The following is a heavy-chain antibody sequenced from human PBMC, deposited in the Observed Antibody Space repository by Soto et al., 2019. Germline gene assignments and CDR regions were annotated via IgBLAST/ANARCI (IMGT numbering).Heavy chain of an antibody. CDR2: ISGSGGST. CDR1: GFTFSTYA. J-gene: IGHJ6*01. CDR3: AKDQEKYYGSGIYTFCYCGMDV. Sequence: EVQLLESGGGLVQPGGSLRLSCATSGFTFSTYAMTWVRQAPGKGLEWVSTISGSGGSTYYADSVKGRFTISRDNSKNTLYLEVNSLRAEDTAIYYCAKDQEKYYGSGIYTFCYCGMDVWGQGTTVTVSS. V-gene: IGHV3-23*01. D-gene: IGHD3-10*01.